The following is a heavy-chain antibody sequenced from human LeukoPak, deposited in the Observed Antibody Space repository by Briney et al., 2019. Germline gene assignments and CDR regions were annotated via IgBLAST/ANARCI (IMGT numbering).Heavy chain of an antibody. V-gene: IGHV3-43*02. Sequence: GGSLRLSCAASGFTFDDYAMHWVRQAPGKGLEWVSLISGDGGSTYYADSVKGRFTISRDNSKNSLYLQMNSLRTEDTALYYCAKGPKWGYYYDSSGYLPKDYWGQGTLVTVSS. J-gene: IGHJ4*02. D-gene: IGHD3-22*01. CDR2: ISGDGGST. CDR1: GFTFDDYA. CDR3: AKGPKWGYYYDSSGYLPKDY.